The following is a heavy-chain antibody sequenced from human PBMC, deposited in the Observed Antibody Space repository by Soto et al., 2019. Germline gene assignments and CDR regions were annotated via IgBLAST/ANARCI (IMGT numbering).Heavy chain of an antibody. Sequence: QVQLVQSGAEVKKPGSSVKVSCKASGGTFSSYAISWVRQAPGQGLEWMGGIIPIFGTANYAQKFQGRVTITADESTSTAYMELGSLRSEDTAVYYCAPWGGYCSGGSCPDYYYYGMDVWGQGTTVTVSS. CDR3: APWGGYCSGGSCPDYYYYGMDV. D-gene: IGHD2-15*01. CDR2: IIPIFGTA. V-gene: IGHV1-69*01. CDR1: GGTFSSYA. J-gene: IGHJ6*02.